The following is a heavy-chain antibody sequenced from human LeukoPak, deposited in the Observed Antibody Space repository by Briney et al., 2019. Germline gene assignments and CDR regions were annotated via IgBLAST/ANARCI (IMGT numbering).Heavy chain of an antibody. V-gene: IGHV4-61*02. Sequence: PSQTLSLTCTVSGGSISSGSYYWSWIRQPAGKGLEWIGRIYTSGSTNYNPSLKSRVTISVDTSKNQFSLKLSPVTAADTAVYYCAREGGYSSGWPVDYWGQGTLVTVSS. CDR3: AREGGYSSGWPVDY. CDR2: IYTSGST. CDR1: GGSISSGSYY. J-gene: IGHJ4*02. D-gene: IGHD6-19*01.